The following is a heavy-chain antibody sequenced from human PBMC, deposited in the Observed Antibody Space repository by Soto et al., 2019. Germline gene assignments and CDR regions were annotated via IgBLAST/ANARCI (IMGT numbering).Heavy chain of an antibody. D-gene: IGHD1-1*01. CDR2: ISYDGDNK. Sequence: QVQLVESGGGVVQPGRSLRLCCAASGFTFSYRALNWVRQAPGKGLEWVAVISYDGDNKYIAESVKGRFTISRDNSKNTVSLQMNSLRTEDTAMYFCARGTTTSAFSAMDVWGQGTTVTVSS. CDR3: ARGTTTSAFSAMDV. V-gene: IGHV3-30-3*01. J-gene: IGHJ6*02. CDR1: GFTFSYRA.